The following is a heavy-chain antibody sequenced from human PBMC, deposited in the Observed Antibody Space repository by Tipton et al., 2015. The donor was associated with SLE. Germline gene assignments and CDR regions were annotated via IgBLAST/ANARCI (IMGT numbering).Heavy chain of an antibody. CDR1: GFTFSGYW. V-gene: IGHV3-7*01. Sequence: GSLRLSCAASGFTFSGYWMSWVRQAPGKGLEWVANIKQDGSEKYYVDSVKGRFTISRDNAKNSLYLQMNSLRAEDTAVYYCARDGPACYDISGYGSWGRGPWVSVPS. D-gene: IGHD3-22*01. J-gene: IGHJ5*02. CDR3: ARDGPACYDISGYGS. CDR2: IKQDGSEK.